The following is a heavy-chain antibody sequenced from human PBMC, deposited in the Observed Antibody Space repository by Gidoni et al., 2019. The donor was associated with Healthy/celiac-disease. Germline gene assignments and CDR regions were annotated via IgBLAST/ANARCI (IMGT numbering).Heavy chain of an antibody. CDR1: GGSISSSSYY. D-gene: IGHD2-15*01. CDR2: IYYSQST. J-gene: IGHJ4*02. CDR3: ARQGCSGGSCYSFLDY. Sequence: QLQLQESGPGLVKPSETLSLTCTVSGGSISSSSYYWGWLRQPPGKGLEWIGSIYYSQSTYYNPSLKSRVTISVDTSKNQFSLKLSSVTAADTAVYYCARQGCSGGSCYSFLDYWGQGTLVTVSS. V-gene: IGHV4-39*01.